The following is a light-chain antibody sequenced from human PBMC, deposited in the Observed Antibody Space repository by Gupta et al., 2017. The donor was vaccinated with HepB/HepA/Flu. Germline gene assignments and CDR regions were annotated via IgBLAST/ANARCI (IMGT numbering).Light chain of an antibody. Sequence: EIVMTQPPATLSLSPGETATLSCRASQSVRSNLAWSQHTPGPSPRLLIYGATTRATGIPARFSGSGSGTDFTLTISSLQSEDFAVYYCQQYNNWPPMYTFGQGTKLEIK. J-gene: IGKJ2*01. CDR1: QSVRSN. V-gene: IGKV3D-15*01. CDR2: GAT. CDR3: QQYNNWPPMYT.